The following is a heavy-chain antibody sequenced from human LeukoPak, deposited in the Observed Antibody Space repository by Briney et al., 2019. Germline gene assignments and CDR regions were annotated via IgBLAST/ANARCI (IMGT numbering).Heavy chain of an antibody. CDR3: ANQYYDSSGYLDY. Sequence: SLRLSCAASGFTFDDYAMHWVRQAPGKGLEWVSGISWNSGSIGYADSVKGRFTTSRDNAKNSLYLQMNSLRAEDTALYYCANQYYDSSGYLDYWGQGTLVTVSS. D-gene: IGHD3-22*01. V-gene: IGHV3-9*01. CDR1: GFTFDDYA. CDR2: ISWNSGSI. J-gene: IGHJ4*02.